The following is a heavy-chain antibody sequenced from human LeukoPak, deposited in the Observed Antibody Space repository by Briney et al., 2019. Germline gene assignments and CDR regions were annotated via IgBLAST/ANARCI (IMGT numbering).Heavy chain of an antibody. CDR3: ARGGVEMATGAFDI. Sequence: ASVKVSCKASGYTFTGYYMHWVRQAPGQGLEWMGWINPNSGGTNYAQKFQGRVTTTRDTSISTAYMELSRLRSDDTAVYYCARGGVEMATGAFDIWGQGTMVTVSS. J-gene: IGHJ3*02. CDR1: GYTFTGYY. V-gene: IGHV1-2*02. D-gene: IGHD3-10*01. CDR2: INPNSGGT.